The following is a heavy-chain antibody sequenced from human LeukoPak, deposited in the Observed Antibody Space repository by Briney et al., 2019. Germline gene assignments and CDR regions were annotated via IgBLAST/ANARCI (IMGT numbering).Heavy chain of an antibody. J-gene: IGHJ4*02. CDR3: TRAIAD. CDR1: GFTFSDHH. D-gene: IGHD2-21*01. V-gene: IGHV3-72*01. Sequence: GGSLRLSCAASGFTFSDHHMDWVRQAPGKGLEWVGRITNKANSYTTEYAAFVKGRFTLSRNDSKNSLYLQMNSLKVEDTAVYYCTRAIADWGQGTLVTVSS. CDR2: ITNKANSYTT.